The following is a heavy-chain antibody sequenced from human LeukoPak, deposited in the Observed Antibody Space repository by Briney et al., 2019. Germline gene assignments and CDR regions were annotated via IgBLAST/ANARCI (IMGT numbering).Heavy chain of an antibody. CDR2: ISGSGGST. CDR3: ARGLIAAAEDY. Sequence: GGSLRLSCAASGLTFSSYAMSWVRQAPGEGLEWVSAISGSGGSTYYADSVKGRFTISRDNSKNTLYLQMNSLRAEDTAVYYCARGLIAAAEDYWGQGTLVTVSS. CDR1: GLTFSSYA. J-gene: IGHJ4*02. D-gene: IGHD6-13*01. V-gene: IGHV3-23*01.